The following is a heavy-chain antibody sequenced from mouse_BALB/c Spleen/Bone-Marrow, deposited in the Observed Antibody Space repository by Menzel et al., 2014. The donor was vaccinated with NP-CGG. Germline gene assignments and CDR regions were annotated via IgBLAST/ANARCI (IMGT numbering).Heavy chain of an antibody. D-gene: IGHD1-2*01. CDR3: TREDYGYTFAY. V-gene: IGHV5-6-4*01. Sequence: EVQLVESGGGLVKPGGSLKLSCAASGFTFSSYTMSWVRQTPEKRLEWVATISSGGSYTYYPDSVKGRFTISRDNAKNTLYLQMSSLKSEDTATYYCTREDYGYTFAYWGQGTLVTVSA. J-gene: IGHJ3*01. CDR2: ISSGGSYT. CDR1: GFTFSSYT.